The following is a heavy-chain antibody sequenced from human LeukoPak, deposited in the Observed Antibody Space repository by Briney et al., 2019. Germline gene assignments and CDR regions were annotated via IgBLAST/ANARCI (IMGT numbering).Heavy chain of an antibody. Sequence: PSETLSLTCTVSGGSIRTGGYFWGWIRQSPGKGLEYFGSVHSSGTAYYNPSLQSRVTISADMSKNQFSLNLRSVTAADTAVYYCTREVESYDFWSGYSDYWGQGTLVTVSS. J-gene: IGHJ4*02. CDR1: GGSIRTGGYF. V-gene: IGHV4-39*07. CDR2: VHSSGTA. CDR3: TREVESYDFWSGYSDY. D-gene: IGHD3-3*01.